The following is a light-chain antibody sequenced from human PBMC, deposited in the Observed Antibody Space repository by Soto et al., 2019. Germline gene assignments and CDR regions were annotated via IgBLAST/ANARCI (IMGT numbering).Light chain of an antibody. CDR3: QKYNSAPLT. CDR1: LGIIDY. CDR2: AAS. V-gene: IGKV1-27*01. J-gene: IGKJ4*01. Sequence: DIEMTQSPSSLSASVGDRVTITCRASLGIIDYLAWYQQKPGKVPKLLIYAASTLQTGVPSRFSGSGSRTDFTLTLSNLQPEDVANYYCQKYNSAPLTFGGGNKVEIK.